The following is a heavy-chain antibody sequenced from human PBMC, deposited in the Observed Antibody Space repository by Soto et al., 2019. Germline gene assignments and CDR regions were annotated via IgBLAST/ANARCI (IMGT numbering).Heavy chain of an antibody. D-gene: IGHD2-15*01. CDR2: ISGSGGST. CDR3: ATRHVVVVAATRADI. CDR1: GFTFSSYA. V-gene: IGHV3-23*01. Sequence: GGSLRLSCAASGFTFSSYAMSWVRQAPGKGLEWVSAISGSGGSTYYADSVKGRFTISRDNSKNTLYLQMNSLRAEDTAVYYCATRHVVVVAATRADIWGQGTMVTVSS. J-gene: IGHJ3*02.